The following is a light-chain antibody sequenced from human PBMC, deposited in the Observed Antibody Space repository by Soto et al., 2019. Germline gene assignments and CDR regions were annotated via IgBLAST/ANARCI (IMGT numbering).Light chain of an antibody. J-gene: IGKJ4*01. CDR3: QQSYSSPRT. CDR2: SAS. Sequence: DVQMTQSPSSLSASVGDRVTIACRASQSVSNYLNWYQQRPGQAPNLLIYSASNLQSGVPSRFSGSGSGTDFTLTISSLQPADFATYYCQQSYSSPRTFGGGTKVDIK. CDR1: QSVSNY. V-gene: IGKV1-39*01.